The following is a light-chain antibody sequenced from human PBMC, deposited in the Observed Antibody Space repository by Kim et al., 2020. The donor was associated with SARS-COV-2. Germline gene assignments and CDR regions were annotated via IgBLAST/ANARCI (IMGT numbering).Light chain of an antibody. CDR1: ENALTN. J-gene: IGKJ2*01. Sequence: TQSPVILSVSPGERATLSCRANENALTNIAWYQQKPGQAPRLVMSGASTRATGIPARFSGSGSGTDFTLTINNVQSEDGAVYYCQQYVQWPPYTFGQGTKLEI. CDR3: QQYVQWPPYT. CDR2: GAS. V-gene: IGKV3D-15*01.